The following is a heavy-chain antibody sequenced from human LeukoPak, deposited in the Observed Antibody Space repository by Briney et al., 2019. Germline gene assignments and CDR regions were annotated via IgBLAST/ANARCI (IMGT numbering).Heavy chain of an antibody. CDR3: ARDRGGYFDY. J-gene: IGHJ4*02. Sequence: GGSLRLSCAASGFTFSSYWMHWVRQAPGKGLVWVSRINSDGSSTSYVDSVKGRFTISRDKVKKMLYLQINSLRAEDTAVYYCARDRGGYFDYWGQGTLVTVSS. V-gene: IGHV3-74*01. CDR1: GFTFSSYW. D-gene: IGHD3-10*01. CDR2: INSDGSST.